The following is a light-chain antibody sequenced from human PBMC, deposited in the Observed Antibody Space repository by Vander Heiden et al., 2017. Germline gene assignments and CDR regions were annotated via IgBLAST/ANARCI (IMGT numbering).Light chain of an antibody. Sequence: QSALTQPASVSGSPGQSITISCPGTSSDVGGYNYVSWYQQHPGKAPKLIIYDVSKRPSGVSNRFSGSKSGNTASLTISGLQAEDEADYYCSSYTSSSTVVFGGGTKLTVL. V-gene: IGLV2-14*01. CDR2: DVS. CDR3: SSYTSSSTVV. J-gene: IGLJ2*01. CDR1: SSDVGGYNY.